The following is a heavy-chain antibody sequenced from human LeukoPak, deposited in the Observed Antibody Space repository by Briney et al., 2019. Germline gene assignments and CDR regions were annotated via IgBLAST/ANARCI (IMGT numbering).Heavy chain of an antibody. J-gene: IGHJ6*02. CDR2: IWYDGSNK. Sequence: GGSLRLSCAASGFTFSSYGMHWVRQAPGKGLEWVAVIWYDGSNKYYADSVKGRFTISRDNSKNTLFLQMSSLRAGDTAVYYCARDPPRGFQLPTPAYGMDVWGQGTTVTVSS. CDR3: ARDPPRGFQLPTPAYGMDV. V-gene: IGHV3-33*01. D-gene: IGHD2-2*01. CDR1: GFTFSSYG.